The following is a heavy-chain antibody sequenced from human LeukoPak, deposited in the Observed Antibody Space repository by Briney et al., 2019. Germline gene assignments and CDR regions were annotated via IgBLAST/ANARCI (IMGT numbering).Heavy chain of an antibody. J-gene: IGHJ5*02. V-gene: IGHV4-59*01. D-gene: IGHD4-17*01. CDR1: GGSFSGYY. CDR3: ARGYPDDYGVWFDP. CDR2: IYYSGST. Sequence: PSETLSLTCAVYGGSFSGYYWSWIRQPPGKGLEWIGYIYYSGSTSYNPSLKSRVTISVDTSKNQFSLKLSSVTAAGTAVYYCARGYPDDYGVWFDPWGQGTLVTVSS.